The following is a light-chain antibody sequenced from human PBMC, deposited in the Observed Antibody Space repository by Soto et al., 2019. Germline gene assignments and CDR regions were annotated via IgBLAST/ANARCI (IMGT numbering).Light chain of an antibody. CDR2: GAS. V-gene: IGKV3-20*01. CDR3: PQYGSSPGT. Sequence: EIVLTQSPGTLSLSPGERATLSCRASQSLSSTYLAWYQQKPGQAPRLLIYGASSRATGIPDRFSGSGSGTDFTRSIGRLEPEDLAVYYCPQYGSSPGTFGGGTRVEIK. J-gene: IGKJ4*01. CDR1: QSLSSTY.